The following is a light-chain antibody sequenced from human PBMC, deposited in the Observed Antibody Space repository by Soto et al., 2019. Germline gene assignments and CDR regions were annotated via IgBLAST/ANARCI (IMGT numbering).Light chain of an antibody. J-gene: IGKJ1*01. CDR2: GAS. CDR1: QSVDIN. CDR3: QQYRSWPRT. V-gene: IGKV3-15*01. Sequence: EIVLTQSPATLSVSPGERVTLSCMASQSVDINLAWYQQKPGQAPRLLIYGASTRATDMSGTFSGRGSGTEFTLTIINVRPYDFAVYYCQQYRSWPRTFGQGTKVEIK.